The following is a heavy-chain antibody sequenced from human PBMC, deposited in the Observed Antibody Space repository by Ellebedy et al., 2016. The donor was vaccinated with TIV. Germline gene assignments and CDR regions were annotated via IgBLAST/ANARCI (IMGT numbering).Heavy chain of an antibody. D-gene: IGHD2-15*01. V-gene: IGHV4-39*01. J-gene: IGHJ5*02. CDR1: GGSISSSDYY. Sequence: MPSETLSLTCTVAGGSISSSDYYWGWIRQPPGKGLEWIGSIYYSGSPYYSPSLKSRVPISVDTSKNQFSLKLSSVNAADTAVYYCARHFAHSRFDPWGQGTLVTVSS. CDR2: IYYSGSP. CDR3: ARHFAHSRFDP.